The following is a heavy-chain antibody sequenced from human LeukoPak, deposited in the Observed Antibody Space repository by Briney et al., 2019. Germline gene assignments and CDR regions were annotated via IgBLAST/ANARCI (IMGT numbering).Heavy chain of an antibody. Sequence: GASVKVSCKASGYTFTGYYMHWVRQAPGQGLEWMGWINPNSGGTNYAQKFQGRVTMTRDTSISTAYMELSRLRSDDTAVYYCARDNTYYGSGSHAPWGQGTLVPVSS. CDR1: GYTFTGYY. CDR2: INPNSGGT. CDR3: ARDNTYYGSGSHAP. J-gene: IGHJ5*02. V-gene: IGHV1-2*02. D-gene: IGHD3-10*01.